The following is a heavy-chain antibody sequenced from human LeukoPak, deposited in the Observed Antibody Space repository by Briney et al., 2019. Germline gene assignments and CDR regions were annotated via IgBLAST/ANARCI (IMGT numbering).Heavy chain of an antibody. D-gene: IGHD6-19*01. J-gene: IGHJ4*02. Sequence: GGSLRLSCAASGLTFSSYAMSWVRQAPGKGLEWVSAISGSGGSTYYADSVKGRFTISRDNSKNTLYLQMNSLRAEDTAVYYCESGWSLFVMDYWGQGTLVTVSS. V-gene: IGHV3-23*01. CDR3: ESGWSLFVMDY. CDR1: GLTFSSYA. CDR2: ISGSGGST.